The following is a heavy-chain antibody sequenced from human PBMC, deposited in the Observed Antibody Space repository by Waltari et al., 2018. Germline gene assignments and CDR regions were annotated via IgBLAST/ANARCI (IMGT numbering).Heavy chain of an antibody. J-gene: IGHJ2*01. Sequence: QVQLQESGPGLVKPSQTLSLTCKVSGDSISSGDYYWTWIRQHPGKGLEWIGYIFYTGNTFYTPSLKSRVTISVDTSQNQFSLHLNYMTAADTAVYFCARFPLVTRSWYFDVWGRGTQVTVSS. V-gene: IGHV4-31*03. CDR2: IFYTGNT. CDR1: GDSISSGDYY. D-gene: IGHD2-21*02. CDR3: ARFPLVTRSWYFDV.